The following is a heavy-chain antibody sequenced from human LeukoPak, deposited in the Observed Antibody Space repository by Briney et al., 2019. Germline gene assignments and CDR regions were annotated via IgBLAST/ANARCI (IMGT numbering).Heavy chain of an antibody. V-gene: IGHV3-53*01. J-gene: IGHJ3*02. CDR1: GFTVSSNY. Sequence: GGSLRLSCAASGFTVSSNYMSWVRQAPGKGLEWVSVIYSGGSTYYADSVKGRFTISRDNSKNTLYLQMNSLRAEDTAVYYCARDEGGSYHYAFDIWGQGTMVTVSS. CDR3: ARDEGGSYHYAFDI. CDR2: IYSGGST. D-gene: IGHD1-26*01.